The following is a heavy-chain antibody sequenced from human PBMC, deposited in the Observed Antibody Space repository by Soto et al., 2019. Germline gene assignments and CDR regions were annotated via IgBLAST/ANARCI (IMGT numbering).Heavy chain of an antibody. CDR3: ARDGGLLSDWFDP. D-gene: IGHD1-26*01. V-gene: IGHV4-31*03. CDR1: GGSISSGGYY. J-gene: IGHJ5*02. CDR2: IYYSGST. Sequence: QVQLQESGPGLVKPSQTLSLTCTFSGGSISSGGYYWSWIRQHPGKGLEWIGYIYYSGSTYSNPSIKSRVTITADTAKNQFSLKLTSVTAADTAVYYVARDGGLLSDWFDPWGQGTLVTVSS.